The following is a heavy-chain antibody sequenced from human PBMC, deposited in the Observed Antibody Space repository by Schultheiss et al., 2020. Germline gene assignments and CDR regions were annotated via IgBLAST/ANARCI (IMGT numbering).Heavy chain of an antibody. CDR2: TYYRSKWYN. CDR3: ARGRNGDYGYYYYGMDV. D-gene: IGHD4-17*01. Sequence: SETLSLTCAISGDSVPSNSAAWNWIRQSPSRGLEWLGRTYYRSKWYNDYAVSVKSRITINPDTSKNQFSLQLNSVTPEDTAVYYCARGRNGDYGYYYYGMDVWGQGTTVTVYS. J-gene: IGHJ6*02. CDR1: GDSVPSNSAA. V-gene: IGHV6-1*01.